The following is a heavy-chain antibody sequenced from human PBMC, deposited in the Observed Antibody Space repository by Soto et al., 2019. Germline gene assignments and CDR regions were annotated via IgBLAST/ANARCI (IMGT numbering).Heavy chain of an antibody. D-gene: IGHD5-18*01. CDR3: PRMDTAMDNEDYYYYYGMDV. CDR1: GGTFSSDA. V-gene: IGHV1-69*13. CDR2: IIPVFGTA. J-gene: IGHJ6*02. Sequence: PAVNVSCKASGGTFSSDAISWVRQAPGQGLEWMGGIIPVFGTANYAQKFQGRVTITADESTSTAYMELSRLRSEDTAVYYCPRMDTAMDNEDYYYYYGMDVWGQATTVPVSS.